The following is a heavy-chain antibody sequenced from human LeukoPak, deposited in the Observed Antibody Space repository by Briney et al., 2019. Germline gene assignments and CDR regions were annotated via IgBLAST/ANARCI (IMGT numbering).Heavy chain of an antibody. J-gene: IGHJ3*02. CDR2: IYTSGST. V-gene: IGHV4-4*07. CDR3: ARLQPNSGEWAFDI. D-gene: IGHD1-1*01. Sequence: TSETLSLTCTVSGGSISSYYWSWIRQPAGKGLEWIGRIYTSGSTNYNPSLKSRVTISVDTSKNHFSLTLSSVTAADTAVYYCARLQPNSGEWAFDIWGQGTMVTVSS. CDR1: GGSISSYY.